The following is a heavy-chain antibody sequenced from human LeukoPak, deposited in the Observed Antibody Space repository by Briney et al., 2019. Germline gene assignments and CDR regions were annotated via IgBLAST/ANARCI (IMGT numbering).Heavy chain of an antibody. Sequence: GGSLRLSCAASGFIFSSYWMSWVRQAPGKGLEWVANIKQDGSEKYYVDSVKGRFTISRDNAMATLYLQMNNLRADDTAVYYCVKDRVDGSGSQFDSWGQGSLVIVSS. CDR2: IKQDGSEK. V-gene: IGHV3-7*03. CDR3: VKDRVDGSGSQFDS. CDR1: GFIFSSYW. J-gene: IGHJ4*02. D-gene: IGHD3-10*01.